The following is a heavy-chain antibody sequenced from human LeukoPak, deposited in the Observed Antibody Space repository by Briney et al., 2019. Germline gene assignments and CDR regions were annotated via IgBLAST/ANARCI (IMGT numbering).Heavy chain of an antibody. CDR3: ARGADVVVTAIAAFDI. V-gene: IGHV1-69*05. D-gene: IGHD2-21*02. CDR2: IIPIFGTA. Sequence: ASVKVSCKASGGTFSSYAISWVRQAPGQGLEWMGRIIPIFGTANYAQKFEGRVTITTDESTSTAYMELSSLRSEDTAVYYCARGADVVVTAIAAFDIWGQGTMVTVSS. CDR1: GGTFSSYA. J-gene: IGHJ3*02.